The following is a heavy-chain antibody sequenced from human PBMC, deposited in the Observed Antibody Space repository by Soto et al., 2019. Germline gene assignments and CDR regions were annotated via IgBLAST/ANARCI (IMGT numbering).Heavy chain of an antibody. J-gene: IGHJ2*01. D-gene: IGHD3-10*01. CDR1: GGSISSGDYY. CDR3: ARDGSGSYYTSNWYFDL. V-gene: IGHV4-30-4*01. Sequence: QVQLQESCPGLVKPSQTLSLTCTVSGGSISSGDYYWSWIRQPPGKGLEWIGYIYYSGSTYYNPSLKSRVTISVATSKNQFSRKLSSVTAADTAVYYCARDGSGSYYTSNWYFDLWGRGTLVTVSS. CDR2: IYYSGST.